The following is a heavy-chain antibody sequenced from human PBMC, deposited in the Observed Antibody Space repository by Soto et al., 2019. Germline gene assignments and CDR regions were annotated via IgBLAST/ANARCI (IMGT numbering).Heavy chain of an antibody. Sequence: QVQLQQLGAGLLKPSETLSLTCAVYGGSFSGYYWSWIRQPPGKGLEWIGEINHRGSTNYNPSLKSRVTISVDSSKNQFSLELSFVTAAETAVYYCARGSMRITATIDYWGQGTLVTVSS. J-gene: IGHJ4*02. CDR3: ARGSMRITATIDY. CDR1: GGSFSGYY. D-gene: IGHD3-10*01. CDR2: INHRGST. V-gene: IGHV4-34*01.